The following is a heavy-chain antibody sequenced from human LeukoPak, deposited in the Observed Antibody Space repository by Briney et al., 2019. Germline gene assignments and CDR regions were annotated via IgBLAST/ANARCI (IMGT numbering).Heavy chain of an antibody. V-gene: IGHV4-59*01. CDR3: ARKKRTVSTAYYYYYYYMDV. Sequence: SETLSLTCTVSGGSISSYCWSWIRQPPGKGLEWIGYIYYSGSTNYNPSLKSRVTISVDTSKNQFSLKLSSVTAADTAVYYCARKKRTVSTAYYYYYYYMDVWGKGTTVTVSS. D-gene: IGHD4-17*01. J-gene: IGHJ6*03. CDR1: GGSISSYC. CDR2: IYYSGST.